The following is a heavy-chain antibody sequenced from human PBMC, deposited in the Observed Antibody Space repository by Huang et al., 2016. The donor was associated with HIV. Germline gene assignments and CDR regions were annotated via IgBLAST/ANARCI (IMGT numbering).Heavy chain of an antibody. CDR2: VIPRFGTR. V-gene: IGHV1-69*13. Sequence: VQLVQSGAEVRKPGSSVKVSCRASGGSFNNFGINWVRQAPGQVLEWRGGVIPRFGTRNDAQRFQGRVTITADENTGVVYMELSSLRSDDTAVYFCAKRGGAWGSPYAFDLWGPGTMVTVSS. CDR3: AKRGGAWGSPYAFDL. CDR1: GGSFNNFG. D-gene: IGHD3-16*01. J-gene: IGHJ3*01.